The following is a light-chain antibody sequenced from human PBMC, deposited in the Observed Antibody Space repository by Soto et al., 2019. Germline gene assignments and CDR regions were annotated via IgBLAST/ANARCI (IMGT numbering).Light chain of an antibody. J-gene: IGLJ3*02. CDR1: SSDVGGYNY. CDR2: DVS. Sequence: QSALTQPRSVSGSPGQSVTISCTGTSSDVGGYNYVSWYQQHPGKAPKLIIYDVSKRPSGVPDRFSGSKSGSTASLTISGLQAEDEADYYCCSYAGSYSFVFGGGTKLTVL. V-gene: IGLV2-11*01. CDR3: CSYAGSYSFV.